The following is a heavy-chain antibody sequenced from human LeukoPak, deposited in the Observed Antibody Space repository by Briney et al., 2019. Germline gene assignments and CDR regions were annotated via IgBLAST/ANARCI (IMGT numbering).Heavy chain of an antibody. Sequence: SETLSLTCTVSGGSISSYYWSWIRQPPGKGLEWIGYIYYSGSTNYNPSLKSRVTISVDTSKNQFSLKLSSVTAADTAVYYCARHRGYYSSSYDYWGQGTLVTVSS. D-gene: IGHD6-13*01. CDR2: IYYSGST. CDR1: GGSISSYY. CDR3: ARHRGYYSSSYDY. V-gene: IGHV4-59*01. J-gene: IGHJ4*02.